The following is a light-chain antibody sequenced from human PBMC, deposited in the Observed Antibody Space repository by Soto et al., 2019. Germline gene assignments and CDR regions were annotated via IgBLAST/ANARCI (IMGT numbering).Light chain of an antibody. V-gene: IGKV3-15*01. CDR1: ETVRSN. Sequence: EIVMTQSPATLSVSPGEGATLSCRASETVRSNLAWYQQKPGQAPRLLIYGASTRATGIPARFSGSGSGTEFTLTISSLQSEDFAVYYCQQYNNWPRTFGQGTKVDIK. J-gene: IGKJ1*01. CDR2: GAS. CDR3: QQYNNWPRT.